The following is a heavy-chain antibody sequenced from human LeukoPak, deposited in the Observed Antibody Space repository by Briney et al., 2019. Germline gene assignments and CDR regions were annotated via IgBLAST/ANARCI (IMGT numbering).Heavy chain of an antibody. D-gene: IGHD3-22*01. CDR3: ATSYYYDSSGYYYDFDY. CDR1: GYTLIELS. Sequence: ASVKVSCKVSGYTLIELSMHWVRQAPGKGLEWMGSFNPEDGETIYAQKFQGRVTMTEDTSTETVYMELSNLRSEDTAVYYCATSYYYDSSGYYYDFDYWGQGTLVTVSS. CDR2: FNPEDGET. V-gene: IGHV1-24*01. J-gene: IGHJ4*02.